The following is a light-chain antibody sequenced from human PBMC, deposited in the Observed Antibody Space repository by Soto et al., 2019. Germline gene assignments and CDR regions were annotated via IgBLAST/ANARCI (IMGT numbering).Light chain of an antibody. V-gene: IGKV3-20*01. J-gene: IGKJ1*01. CDR3: QQYGSSPWT. Sequence: EIVLTQSPGTLSLSPGERATLSCRARQSVTSNYLAWYQQKPGQAPRLLIYATSSRATGFPDRFSGSGSGTDFTLTISRLESEDVTVYYCQQYGSSPWTFGQGTKVEIK. CDR2: ATS. CDR1: QSVTSNY.